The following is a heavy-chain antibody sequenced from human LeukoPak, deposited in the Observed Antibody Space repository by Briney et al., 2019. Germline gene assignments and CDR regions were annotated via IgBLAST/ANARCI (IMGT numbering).Heavy chain of an antibody. J-gene: IGHJ3*01. D-gene: IGHD3-9*01. CDR1: GVPVSTYY. CDR2: SYSGGSA. V-gene: IGHV3-66*02. Sequence: PGGSLRLSCAASGVPVSTYYMTWVRQAPGKGLEWVLVSYSGGSANYAESVKGRFTISRDDPKNTLYLQMSSLRVEDTAVYYCARCSLTGTDAFDVWGQGTMVTVSS. CDR3: ARCSLTGTDAFDV.